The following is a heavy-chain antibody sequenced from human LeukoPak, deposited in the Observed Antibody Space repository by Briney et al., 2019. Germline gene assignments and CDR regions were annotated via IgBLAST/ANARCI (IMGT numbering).Heavy chain of an antibody. CDR1: GFTFMYYE. J-gene: IGHJ3*01. D-gene: IGHD1-1*01. CDR2: ISYDGSDK. V-gene: IGHV3-30-3*01. CDR3: AKDQGYNWKDDALDD. Sequence: GRSLRLSCAASGFTFMYYEMHWVRQAPGKGLEWVAVISYDGSDKYYADSVKGRFTISRDNSKNTLFLEMNSLRAEDTAVYYCAKDQGYNWKDDALDDWGQGTMVTVSS.